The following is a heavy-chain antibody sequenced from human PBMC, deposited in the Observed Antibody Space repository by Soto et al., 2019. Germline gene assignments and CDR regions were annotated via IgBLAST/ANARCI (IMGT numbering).Heavy chain of an antibody. J-gene: IGHJ3*02. CDR2: IYWDDDK. D-gene: IGHD3-10*01. V-gene: IGHV2-5*02. CDR1: GFSLSTSGVG. Sequence: QITLKESGPTLVKPTQTLTLTCTFSGFSLSTSGVGVGWIRQPPGKALEWLALIYWDDDKRYSPSLKSRLTINKDTSKNQVVLTMTTMDPVDTATYYCAHRLPRGAPGAFDIWGQGTMVTVSS. CDR3: AHRLPRGAPGAFDI.